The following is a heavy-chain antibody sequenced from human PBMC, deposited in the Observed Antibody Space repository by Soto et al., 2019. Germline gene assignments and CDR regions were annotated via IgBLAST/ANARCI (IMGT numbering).Heavy chain of an antibody. J-gene: IGHJ4*02. CDR3: ARDRVAVAGMVYYYFDY. Sequence: ASVKVSCKASGGTFSSYAISWVRQAPGQGLEWMGGIIPIFGTANYAQKFQGRVTITADESTSTAYMELSSLRSEDTAVYYCARDRVAVAGMVYYYFDYWGQGTLVTVSS. CDR2: IIPIFGTA. V-gene: IGHV1-69*13. CDR1: GGTFSSYA. D-gene: IGHD6-19*01.